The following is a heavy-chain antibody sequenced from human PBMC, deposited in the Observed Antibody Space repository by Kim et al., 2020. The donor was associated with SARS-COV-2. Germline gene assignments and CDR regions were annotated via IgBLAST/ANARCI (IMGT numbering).Heavy chain of an antibody. J-gene: IGHJ4*02. V-gene: IGHV3-7*01. D-gene: IGHD4-17*01. CDR3: AREWSPTVTTFPFDY. CDR1: GFTFSSYW. Sequence: GGSLRLSCAASGFTFSSYWMSWVRQAPGKGLEWVANIKQDGSEKYYVDSVKGRFTISRDNAKNSLYLQMNSLRAEDTAVYYCAREWSPTVTTFPFDYWGQGTLVTVSS. CDR2: IKQDGSEK.